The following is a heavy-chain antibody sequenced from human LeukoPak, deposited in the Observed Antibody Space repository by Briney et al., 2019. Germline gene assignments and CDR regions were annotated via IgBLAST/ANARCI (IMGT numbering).Heavy chain of an antibody. Sequence: PGGSLRLSCAAAGFTFGDAWMNWVRQGPGKGLEWVGRIKSKADGGTIDYAAAMKGRFTISRDDSKNTVYLQLNSLKTEDTGVYYCTRYKYGSYYGSYYFDYWGQGTLVTVSS. V-gene: IGHV3-15*01. CDR1: GFTFGDAW. D-gene: IGHD3-10*01. J-gene: IGHJ4*02. CDR2: IKSKADGGTI. CDR3: TRYKYGSYYGSYYFDY.